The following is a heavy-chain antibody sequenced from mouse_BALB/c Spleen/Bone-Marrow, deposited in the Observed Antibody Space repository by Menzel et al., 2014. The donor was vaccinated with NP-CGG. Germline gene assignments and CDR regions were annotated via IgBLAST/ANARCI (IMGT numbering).Heavy chain of an antibody. CDR2: INPNNGGT. Sequence: VQLKESGPEQVKPGALVKIPCKASGYTFTDYNMVWVKQSHGKSLEWIGDINPNNGGTIYNQKFKGKATLTVDKSSSTAYMELRSLTSEDTAVYYCARGDGYYARFAYWGQGTLVTVSA. V-gene: IGHV1-18*01. CDR1: GYTFTDYN. D-gene: IGHD2-3*01. J-gene: IGHJ3*01. CDR3: ARGDGYYARFAY.